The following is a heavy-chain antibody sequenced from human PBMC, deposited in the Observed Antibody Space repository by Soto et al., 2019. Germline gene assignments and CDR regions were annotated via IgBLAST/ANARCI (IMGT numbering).Heavy chain of an antibody. J-gene: IGHJ3*02. CDR3: ARDKYYYDSSGHDDAFDI. D-gene: IGHD3-22*01. V-gene: IGHV3-30-3*01. Sequence: GGSLRLSCAASVFTVSSYAMHWVRQAPGKGLEWVAVISYDGSNKYYADSVKGRFTISRDNSKNTLYLQMNSLRAEDTAVYYCARDKYYYDSSGHDDAFDIWGQGTMVTVSS. CDR2: ISYDGSNK. CDR1: VFTVSSYA.